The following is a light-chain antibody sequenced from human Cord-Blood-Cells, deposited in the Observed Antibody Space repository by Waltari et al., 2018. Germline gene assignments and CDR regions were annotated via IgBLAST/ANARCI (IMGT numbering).Light chain of an antibody. J-gene: IGKJ1*01. CDR1: QSVSSSY. CDR3: QQYGSSPWT. V-gene: IGKV3-20*01. Sequence: EIVLTQSPGTLSLSPGERATLSGRATQSVSSSYLAWDQQKPGQAPRLLIYGASSRATGIPDRFSGSGSGTDFTLTISRLEPEDFAVYYCQQYGSSPWTFGQGTKVEIK. CDR2: GAS.